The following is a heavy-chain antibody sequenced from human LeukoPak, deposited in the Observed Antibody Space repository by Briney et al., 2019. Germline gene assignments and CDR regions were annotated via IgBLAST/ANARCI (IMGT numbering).Heavy chain of an antibody. Sequence: PGRSLRLSCAASGFTFSSYGMHWVRQAPGKGLEWVAVISYDGSNKYYADSVKGRFTISRDNSKNTLYLQMNCLRAEDTAVYYCAKDRSLRVNGMDVWGQGTTVTVSS. D-gene: IGHD1-26*01. CDR1: GFTFSSYG. CDR2: ISYDGSNK. CDR3: AKDRSLRVNGMDV. V-gene: IGHV3-30*18. J-gene: IGHJ6*02.